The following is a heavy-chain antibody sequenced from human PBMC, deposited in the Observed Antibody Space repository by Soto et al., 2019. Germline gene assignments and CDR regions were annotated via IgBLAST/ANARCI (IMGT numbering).Heavy chain of an antibody. J-gene: IGHJ6*03. CDR1: GFTFSSYA. Sequence: EVQLLESGGGLVQPGGSLRLSCAASGFTFSSYAMSWVRQAPGKGLEWVSAISGSGGSTYYADSVKGRFTISRDNSKNTLYLQMNSLRAEDTAVYYCAKGTAAGPEHDDGDYGPYYYYYYMDVWGKGTTVTVSS. D-gene: IGHD4-17*01. CDR2: ISGSGGST. CDR3: AKGTAAGPEHDDGDYGPYYYYYYMDV. V-gene: IGHV3-23*01.